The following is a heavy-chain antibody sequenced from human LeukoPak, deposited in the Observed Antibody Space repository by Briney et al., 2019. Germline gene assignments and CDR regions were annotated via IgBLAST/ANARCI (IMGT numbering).Heavy chain of an antibody. V-gene: IGHV3-21*01. J-gene: IGHJ3*02. CDR1: GFTFSSYS. Sequence: AGGSLRLSCAASGFTFSSYSMNWVRQAPGKGLEWVSSISSSSSYIYYADSVKGRFTISRDNAKNSLYLQMNSLRAEDTAVYYCARESSIAARQGFPGPDAFDIWGQGTMVTVSS. CDR3: ARESSIAARQGFPGPDAFDI. D-gene: IGHD6-6*01. CDR2: ISSSSSYI.